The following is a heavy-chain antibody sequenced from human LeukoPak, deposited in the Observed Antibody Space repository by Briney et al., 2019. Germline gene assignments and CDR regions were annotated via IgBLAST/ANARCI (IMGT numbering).Heavy chain of an antibody. CDR3: XXXXXXXXXXXXXYXYXXXDV. V-gene: IGHV4-39*01. Sequence: XTXXGGSISSSGYYWDWLRQPPGKGLEWLGGIYYTGSTDYNPSLKSRFTISVDTSKNQFSLQVRSVTAAGTAVYSXXXXXXXXXXXXXXYXYXXXDVWGKXTXVTISS. CDR2: IYYTGST. J-gene: IGHJ6*03. CDR1: GGSISSSGYY.